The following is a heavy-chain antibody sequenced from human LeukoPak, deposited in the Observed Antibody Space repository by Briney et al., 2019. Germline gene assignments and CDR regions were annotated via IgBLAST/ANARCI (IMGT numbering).Heavy chain of an antibody. CDR1: GGSINSYY. D-gene: IGHD6-19*01. CDR3: ARDRGSGWYSDFDY. CDR2: IYYSGST. Sequence: SETLSLTCTVSGGSINSYYWSWIRQPPGKGLEWIGYIYYSGSTNYNPSLKSRVTISVHTSKNQFSLKLSSVTAADTAVYYCARDRGSGWYSDFDYWGQGTLVTVSS. V-gene: IGHV4-59*12. J-gene: IGHJ4*02.